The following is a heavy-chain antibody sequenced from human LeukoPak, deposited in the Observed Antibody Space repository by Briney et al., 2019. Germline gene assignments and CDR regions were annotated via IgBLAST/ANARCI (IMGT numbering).Heavy chain of an antibody. D-gene: IGHD3-3*01. CDR2: ISSSSSTI. V-gene: IGHV3-48*01. CDR3: ASERLRFLEWPLNAFDI. CDR1: GFTFSSYS. J-gene: IGHJ3*02. Sequence: GGSLRLSCAASGFTFSSYSMNWVRQAPGKGLEWVSYISSSSSTIYYADSVKGRFTISRDNAENSLYLQMNSLRAEDTAVYYCASERLRFLEWPLNAFDIWGQGTMVTVSS.